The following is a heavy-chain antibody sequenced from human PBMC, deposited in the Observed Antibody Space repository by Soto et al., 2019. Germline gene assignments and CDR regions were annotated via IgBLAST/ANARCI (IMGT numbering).Heavy chain of an antibody. D-gene: IGHD5-12*01. CDR3: VRHAQWIIRAY. Sequence: SETLSLTCTVSGGSISSYYWSWIRQPPGKGLEWIGYIYYSGSTNYNPSLKSRVTISVDTSKNHFSLKLSSVTAADTAVYYCVRHAQWIIRAYWGQGSRVTVS. CDR1: GGSISSYY. J-gene: IGHJ4*02. V-gene: IGHV4-59*08. CDR2: IYYSGST.